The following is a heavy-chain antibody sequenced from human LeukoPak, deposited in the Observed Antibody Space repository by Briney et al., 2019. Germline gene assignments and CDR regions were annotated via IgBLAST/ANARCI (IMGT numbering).Heavy chain of an antibody. CDR2: FSGGAGST. CDR3: ARSEIYNYGYNPNTKFDY. D-gene: IGHD5-18*01. CDR1: GFIFSSHV. V-gene: IGHV3-23*01. J-gene: IGHJ4*02. Sequence: GGSLRLSCAASGFIFSSHVMSWVRQAPGKGLEWVSGFSGGAGSTYYADSVRGRFTISGDNSKKLLYLQMDSLRAEDTAVYYCARSEIYNYGYNPNTKFDYWGQGILVTVSS.